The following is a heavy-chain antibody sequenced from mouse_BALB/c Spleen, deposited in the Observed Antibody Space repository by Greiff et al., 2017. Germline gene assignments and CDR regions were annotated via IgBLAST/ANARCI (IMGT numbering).Heavy chain of an antibody. J-gene: IGHJ1*01. CDR1: GYTFTSYW. CDR3: TRGDASYWYFDV. CDR2: IYPSDSYT. V-gene: IGHV1-69*02. Sequence: QVHVKQPGAELVRPGASVKLSCKASGYTFTSYWINWVKQRPGQGLEWIGNIYPSDSYTNYNQKFKDKATLTVDKSSSTAYMQLSSPTSEDSAVYYCTRGDASYWYFDVWGAGTTVTVSS.